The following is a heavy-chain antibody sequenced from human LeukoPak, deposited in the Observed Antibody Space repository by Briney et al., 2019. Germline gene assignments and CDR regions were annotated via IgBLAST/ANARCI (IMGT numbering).Heavy chain of an antibody. J-gene: IGHJ5*02. CDR3: ARRRMGTSNWFDP. Sequence: ASVKVSCKASGYTFTSYDINWVRQATGQGLEWMGWMNPNSGNTGYAQKFQGRVTITRNTSISTAYMELSSLGSEDTAVYYCARRRMGTSNWFDPWGQGTLVTVSS. D-gene: IGHD7-27*01. V-gene: IGHV1-8*03. CDR1: GYTFTSYD. CDR2: MNPNSGNT.